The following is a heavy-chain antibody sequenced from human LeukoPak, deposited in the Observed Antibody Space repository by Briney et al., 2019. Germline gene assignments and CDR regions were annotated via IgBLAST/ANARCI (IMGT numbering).Heavy chain of an antibody. D-gene: IGHD4-11*01. J-gene: IGHJ5*02. V-gene: IGHV5-51*01. CDR3: ARLLGDYSNYVWRHNWFDP. Sequence: GESLNISCKGSGYTFSSYWIGWVRQMPGKGLEWMGIIYPGDSDTRYSPSFQGQVTISADKSISTAYLQWSSLKASDTAMYYCARLLGDYSNYVWRHNWFDPWGQGTLVTVSS. CDR2: IYPGDSDT. CDR1: GYTFSSYW.